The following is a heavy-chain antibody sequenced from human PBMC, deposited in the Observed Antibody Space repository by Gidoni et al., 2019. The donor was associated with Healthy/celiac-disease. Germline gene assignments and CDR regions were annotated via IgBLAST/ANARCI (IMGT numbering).Heavy chain of an antibody. V-gene: IGHV3-23*01. J-gene: IGHJ4*02. D-gene: IGHD2-2*02. CDR3: AAGLILGDCSSTSCYI. Sequence: EVQLLASGGGLVQTGGSLRLSCAASGFTFSSYAMSWVRQAPGKGLEWVSAISGSGGSTYYADSVKGRFTISRDNSKNTLYLQMNSLRAEDTAVYYCAAGLILGDCSSTSCYIWGQGTLVTVSS. CDR2: ISGSGGST. CDR1: GFTFSSYA.